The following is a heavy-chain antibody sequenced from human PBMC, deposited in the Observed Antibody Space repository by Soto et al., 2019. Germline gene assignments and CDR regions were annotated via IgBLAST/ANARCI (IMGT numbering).Heavy chain of an antibody. CDR2: ISYDGSNK. D-gene: IGHD2-8*01. CDR3: AKDYCTNGVCPLDY. J-gene: IGHJ4*02. V-gene: IGHV3-30*18. Sequence: QVQLVESGGGVVQPGRSLRLSCAASGFTFSSYGMHWVRQAPGKGLEWVAVISYDGSNKYYADSVKGRFTISRDNSKNTLYLQMNSLRAEDTAVYYCAKDYCTNGVCPLDYWGQGTLVTVSS. CDR1: GFTFSSYG.